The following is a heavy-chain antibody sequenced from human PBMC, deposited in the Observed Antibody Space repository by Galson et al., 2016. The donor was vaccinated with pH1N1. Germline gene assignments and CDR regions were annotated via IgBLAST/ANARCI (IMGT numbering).Heavy chain of an antibody. J-gene: IGHJ4*02. V-gene: IGHV4-38-2*01. D-gene: IGHD3-16*01. CDR2: IHHSGST. CDR3: ASGRGGAAPFEY. Sequence: SETLSLTCGVSGYLITGCCYWGWIRQPPGKGLEWIGAIHHSGSTYRSPPLKSRLTISVDTSKNELHLSLSSVTATDTALYYCASGRGGAAPFEYWGQGTLVTVSS. CDR1: GYLITGCCY.